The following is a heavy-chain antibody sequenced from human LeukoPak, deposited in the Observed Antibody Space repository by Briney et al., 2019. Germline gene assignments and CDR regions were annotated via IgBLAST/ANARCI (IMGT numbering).Heavy chain of an antibody. CDR1: GYSFTGYW. Sequence: GEYLKISCKGSGYSFTGYWIAWVRQMPGKGLEWMGIIYPGDSETRYSPSFRGQVTISADKSIRTAYLQWSSLKASDTAMYYCARSRSGYSYEGFDPWGQGTLVTVSS. D-gene: IGHD5-18*01. CDR2: IYPGDSET. CDR3: ARSRSGYSYEGFDP. V-gene: IGHV5-51*01. J-gene: IGHJ5*02.